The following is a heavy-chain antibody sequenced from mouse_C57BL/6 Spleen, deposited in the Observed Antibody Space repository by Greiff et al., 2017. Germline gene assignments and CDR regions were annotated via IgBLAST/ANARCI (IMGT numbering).Heavy chain of an antibody. CDR1: GFTFSSYA. Sequence: EVQGVESGGGLVKPGGSLKLSCAASGFTFSSYAMSWVRQTPEKRLEWVATICDGGSYTYYPDNVKGRFTISRDNAKNNLYLQMSHLKSEDTAMYYCAREGYYGSSLWCAYGGQGTLVTVSA. CDR3: AREGYYGSSLWCAY. D-gene: IGHD1-1*01. V-gene: IGHV5-4*01. J-gene: IGHJ3*01. CDR2: ICDGGSYT.